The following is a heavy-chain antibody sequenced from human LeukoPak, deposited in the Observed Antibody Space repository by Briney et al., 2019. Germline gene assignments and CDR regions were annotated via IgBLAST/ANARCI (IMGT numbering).Heavy chain of an antibody. V-gene: IGHV4-31*03. CDR3: ARATWGSLDY. Sequence: SETLSLTCTVSGGSISSGGNYWSWIRQHPGRGLEWIGYIYYSGSTYYNPSLKSRVTISVDTPKNQFSLKVSSVNAADTAVYYCARATWGSLDYWGQGTLVTVSS. CDR2: IYYSGST. D-gene: IGHD7-27*01. CDR1: GGSISSGGNY. J-gene: IGHJ4*02.